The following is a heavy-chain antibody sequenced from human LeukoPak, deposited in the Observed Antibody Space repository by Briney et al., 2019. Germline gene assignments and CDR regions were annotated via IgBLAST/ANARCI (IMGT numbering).Heavy chain of an antibody. J-gene: IGHJ6*03. D-gene: IGHD2-15*01. CDR3: ANQVDYYYMDV. Sequence: GGSLRLSCAASGFTFSSYWMTWVRQAPEKGLERVANIKQDGSEKYYVDSVKGRFTISRDNAKNSLYLQMNSLGAEDTAVYYCANQVDYYYMDVWGKGTTVTVSS. CDR2: IKQDGSEK. CDR1: GFTFSSYW. V-gene: IGHV3-7*03.